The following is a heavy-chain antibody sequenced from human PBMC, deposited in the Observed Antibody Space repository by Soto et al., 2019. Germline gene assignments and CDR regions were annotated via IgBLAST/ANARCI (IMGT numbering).Heavy chain of an antibody. CDR1: GGSISSSSYY. CDR3: ATQPLIVVVVAATRSGFDY. Sequence: QLQLQESGPGLVKPSETLSLTCTVSGGSISSSSYYWGWIRQPPGKGLEWIGSIYYSGSTYYNPPLKSRVTISVDTSKNQFSLKLSSVTAADTAVYYCATQPLIVVVVAATRSGFDYWGQGTLVTVSS. CDR2: IYYSGST. D-gene: IGHD2-15*01. J-gene: IGHJ4*02. V-gene: IGHV4-39*01.